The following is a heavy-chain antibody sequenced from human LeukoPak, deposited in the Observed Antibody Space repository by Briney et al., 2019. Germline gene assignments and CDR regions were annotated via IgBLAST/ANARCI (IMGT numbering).Heavy chain of an antibody. CDR1: GFTFSSYW. Sequence: GGSLRLSCAASGFTFSSYWMHWVRQAPGKGLVWVSRINSDGSSTSYADSVKGRFTISRDNAKNSLYLQMNSLRAEDTAVYYCASGITMVRGVIIDYWGQGTLVTVSS. CDR3: ASGITMVRGVIIDY. V-gene: IGHV3-74*01. D-gene: IGHD3-10*01. CDR2: INSDGSST. J-gene: IGHJ4*02.